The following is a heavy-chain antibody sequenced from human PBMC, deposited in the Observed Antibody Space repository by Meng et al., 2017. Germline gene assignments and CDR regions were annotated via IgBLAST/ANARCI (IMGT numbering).Heavy chain of an antibody. CDR3: ARDPRITGTTLPDY. CDR1: GYTFTSYG. CDR2: ISAYNGNT. V-gene: IGHV1-18*01. Sequence: HVPVVQCGAEVKKHGASGDVSCKASGYTFTSYGISWVRQAPGQGLEWMGWISAYNGNTNYAQKLQGRVTMTTDTSTSTAYMELRSLRSDDTAVYYCARDPRITGTTLPDYWGQGTLVTVSS. D-gene: IGHD1-7*01. J-gene: IGHJ4*02.